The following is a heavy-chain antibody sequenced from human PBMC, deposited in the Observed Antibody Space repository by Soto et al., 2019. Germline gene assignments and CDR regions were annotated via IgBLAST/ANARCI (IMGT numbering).Heavy chain of an antibody. Sequence: QLQLQESGSGLVKPSQTLSLTCAVSGGSISSGGYSWSWIRQPPGKGLEWIGYIYHSGSTYYNPSLKSRVTISVDRSKNQFSLKLSSGTAADTAVYYCARVVNSPGGPFDIWGQGTMVTVSS. CDR2: IYHSGST. CDR1: GGSISSGGYS. CDR3: ARVVNSPGGPFDI. D-gene: IGHD2-15*01. J-gene: IGHJ3*02. V-gene: IGHV4-30-2*01.